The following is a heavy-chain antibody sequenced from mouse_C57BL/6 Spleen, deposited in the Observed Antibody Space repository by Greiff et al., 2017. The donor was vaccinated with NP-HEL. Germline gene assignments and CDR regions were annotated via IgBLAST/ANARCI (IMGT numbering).Heavy chain of an antibody. CDR1: GYTFTSYW. CDR2: INPSNGGT. J-gene: IGHJ2*01. D-gene: IGHD2-3*01. Sequence: QVQLQQPGAELVKPGASVKLSCKASGYTFTSYWMHWVKQGPGQGLEWIGNINPSNGGTNYNEKFKSKATLTVDKSSSTAYMQLSSLTSEDSAVYYCARSGDGYLYYFDYWGQGTTLTVSS. CDR3: ARSGDGYLYYFDY. V-gene: IGHV1-53*01.